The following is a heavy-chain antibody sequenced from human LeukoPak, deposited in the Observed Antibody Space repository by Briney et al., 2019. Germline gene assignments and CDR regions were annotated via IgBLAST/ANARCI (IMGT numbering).Heavy chain of an antibody. CDR1: GGSISSSSYY. D-gene: IGHD3-3*01. CDR2: IYYSGST. J-gene: IGHJ6*02. CDR3: ARRTIFGVGNYYGMDV. V-gene: IGHV4-39*01. Sequence: SETLSLTCTVSGGSISSSSYYWGWIRQPPGKGLEWIGSIYYSGSTYYNPSLKSRVTISVDTPKNQFSLKLSSVTAADTAVYYCARRTIFGVGNYYGMDVWGQGTTVTVSS.